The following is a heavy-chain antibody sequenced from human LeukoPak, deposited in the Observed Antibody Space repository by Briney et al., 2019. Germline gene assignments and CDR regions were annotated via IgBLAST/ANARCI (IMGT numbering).Heavy chain of an antibody. D-gene: IGHD2-2*01. CDR3: AREVITPGDSDGFDL. J-gene: IGHJ3*01. CDR2: IHYDGRA. Sequence: QPSQTLSLTCTVSGGSISSANHFWSWVRQSPGEGLEWIGYIHYDGRAHYNPSLKSRVSMSLDMSKNQFSLSLGSVTAADTAIYYCAREVITPGDSDGFDLWGQGTMVSVSS. V-gene: IGHV4-30-4*08. CDR1: GGSISSANHF.